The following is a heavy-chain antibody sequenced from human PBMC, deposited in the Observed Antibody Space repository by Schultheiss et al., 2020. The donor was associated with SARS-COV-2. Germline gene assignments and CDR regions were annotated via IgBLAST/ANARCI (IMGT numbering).Heavy chain of an antibody. CDR1: GYPFISSY. J-gene: IGHJ5*02. V-gene: IGHV1-2*02. CDR2: INPNSGDT. D-gene: IGHD3-3*01. Sequence: ASVKVSCKASGYPFISSYIHWVRQAPGQGLEWMGRINPNSGDTDYAQEFQGRVTMTRDTSISTAYMELRRLRSDDTAVYYCARQVGLITIFGLDPWGQGTLVTVSS. CDR3: ARQVGLITIFGLDP.